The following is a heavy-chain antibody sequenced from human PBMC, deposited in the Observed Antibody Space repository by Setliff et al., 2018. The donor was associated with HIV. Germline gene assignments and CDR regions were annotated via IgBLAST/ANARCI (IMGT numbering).Heavy chain of an antibody. CDR1: GVSISSSNW. Sequence: LSLTCAVSGVSISSSNWWSWVRQPPGKGLEWIGEIYFNLQTNYNPAFKSRVSMGLDNAKHQFSLRLTSVTAADTAIYYCTRDWRAYGLMGSWGQGMLVTSP. J-gene: IGHJ5*02. V-gene: IGHV4-4*02. CDR3: TRDWRAYGLMGS. CDR2: IYFNLQT. D-gene: IGHD4-17*01.